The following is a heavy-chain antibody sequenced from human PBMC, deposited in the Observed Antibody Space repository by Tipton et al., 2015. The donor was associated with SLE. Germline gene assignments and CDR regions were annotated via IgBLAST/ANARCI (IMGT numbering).Heavy chain of an antibody. CDR2: IYYSGRT. D-gene: IGHD2-21*01. Sequence: LRLSCTVSGGSISSSSYYWGWIRQPPGKGLEWIGSIYYSGRTYYNPSLKSRVTISVDTSKNQFSLKLSSVTAADPAVYYCARVGSDEYSFSHYYYMDVWGKGTTVTVSS. J-gene: IGHJ6*03. CDR3: ARVGSDEYSFSHYYYMDV. V-gene: IGHV4-39*07. CDR1: GGSISSSSYY.